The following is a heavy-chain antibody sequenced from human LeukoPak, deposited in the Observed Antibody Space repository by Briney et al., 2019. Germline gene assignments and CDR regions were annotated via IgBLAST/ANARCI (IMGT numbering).Heavy chain of an antibody. J-gene: IGHJ5*02. Sequence: PSETLSLTCAVSGYSINSAYYWCWIRQPPGKGLEWIGTISHSGSTYYNPSLKSRVTISIDTSKNQFSLKLNSVTAADTAVYYCARRDSYIAAAMQFDPWGQGTLVTVSS. CDR3: ARRDSYIAAAMQFDP. CDR2: ISHSGST. V-gene: IGHV4-38-2*01. CDR1: GYSINSAYY. D-gene: IGHD6-13*01.